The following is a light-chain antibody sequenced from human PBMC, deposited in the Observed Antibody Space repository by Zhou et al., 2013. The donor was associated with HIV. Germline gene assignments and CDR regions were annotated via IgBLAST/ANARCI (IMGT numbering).Light chain of an antibody. J-gene: IGKJ5*01. CDR3: QQLKTYPSIT. CDR2: GAS. V-gene: IGKV1-9*01. Sequence: DIQLTQSPSFLSASVGDRVTITCRANDDISDFLAWYQQKPGKAPKLLIYGASTLQSEVPSRFSGSRSGTEFTLTVQSLQPDDIATYYCQQLKTYPSITFGQGTRLE. CDR1: DDISDF.